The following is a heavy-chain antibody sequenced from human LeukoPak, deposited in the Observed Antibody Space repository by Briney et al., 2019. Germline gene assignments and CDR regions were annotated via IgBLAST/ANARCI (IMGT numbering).Heavy chain of an antibody. CDR2: ISSRGSTI. CDR1: GFSFSSYG. V-gene: IGHV3-48*03. Sequence: PGGSLRLSCAASGFSFSSYGMNWVRQAPGKGLEWVSYISSRGSTIYYADSVKGCFTISRDNAKNSLYLQMNGLRAEDTAVYYCARIPGYFMLSCFDYWGQGTLVSVSS. CDR3: ARIPGYFMLSCFDY. D-gene: IGHD2-8*01. J-gene: IGHJ4*02.